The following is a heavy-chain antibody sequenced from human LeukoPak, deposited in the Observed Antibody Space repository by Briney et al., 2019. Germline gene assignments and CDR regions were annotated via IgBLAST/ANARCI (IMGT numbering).Heavy chain of an antibody. CDR2: IYTSGST. Sequence: PSETLSLTCTVSGGSISSYYWSWIRQPAGKGLEWIGRIYTSGSTNYNPSLKSRVTISVDTSKNQFSLKLSSVTAADTAVYYCARHQSIAAAGTEFDYWGQGTLVTVSS. CDR1: GGSISSYY. D-gene: IGHD6-13*01. V-gene: IGHV4-4*07. J-gene: IGHJ4*02. CDR3: ARHQSIAAAGTEFDY.